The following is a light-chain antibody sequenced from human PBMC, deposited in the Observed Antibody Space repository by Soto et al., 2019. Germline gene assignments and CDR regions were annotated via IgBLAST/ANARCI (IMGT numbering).Light chain of an antibody. J-gene: IGLJ1*01. CDR1: SSDVGSYNY. Sequence: ALSQPRSVSGSPGQAATISYTGASSDVGSYNYISWYQQHPGKAPKLVIYDVSKRPSGVPDRFSGSKSGNTASLTISGLQAEDEADYYCCSYAGSYTYVFGTGTKVTVL. CDR3: CSYAGSYTYV. V-gene: IGLV2-11*01. CDR2: DVS.